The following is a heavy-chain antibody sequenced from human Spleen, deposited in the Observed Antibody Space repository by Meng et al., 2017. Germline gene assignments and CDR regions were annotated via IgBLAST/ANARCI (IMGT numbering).Heavy chain of an antibody. D-gene: IGHD3-22*01. CDR3: ARRFDSSAYFFDY. CDR1: GDSINRGSHY. V-gene: IGHV4-61*02. J-gene: IGHJ4*01. Sequence: HVHLQESGPVLVNPSPTLSLPCSVSGDSINRGSHYWNWIRQPAGKGLEWIGRIYASGITKYNPSLKSRVTISVDTSKNLFSLKLSSVTAADTAVYYCARRFDSSAYFFDYWGHGTVVTVSS. CDR2: IYASGIT.